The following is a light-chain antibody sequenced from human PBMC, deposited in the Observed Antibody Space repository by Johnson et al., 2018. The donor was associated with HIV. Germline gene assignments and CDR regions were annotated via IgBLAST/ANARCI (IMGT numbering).Light chain of an antibody. Sequence: QSVLTQPPSVSAAPRQKVTISCSGSSSNIGNNYVSWYQHLPGTAPKLLIYDNNKRPSGIPDRFSGSKSGTSATLGITGLQTGDEADYYCGTWDSSWGVLGTGTKVTVL. CDR2: DNN. CDR3: GTWDSSWGV. CDR1: SSNIGNNY. V-gene: IGLV1-51*01. J-gene: IGLJ1*01.